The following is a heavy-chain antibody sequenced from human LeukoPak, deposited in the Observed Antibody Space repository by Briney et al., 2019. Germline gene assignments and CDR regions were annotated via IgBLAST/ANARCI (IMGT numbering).Heavy chain of an antibody. CDR2: ISGSGGST. D-gene: IGHD2-15*01. Sequence: GGSLRLSCAASGFTFSSYSMNWVRQAPGKGLEWVSAISGSGGSTYYADSVKGRFTISRDNSKNTLYLQMNSLRAEDTAVYYCAKEALCSGGSCYGGFDYWGQGTLVTVSS. CDR3: AKEALCSGGSCYGGFDY. CDR1: GFTFSSYS. J-gene: IGHJ4*02. V-gene: IGHV3-23*01.